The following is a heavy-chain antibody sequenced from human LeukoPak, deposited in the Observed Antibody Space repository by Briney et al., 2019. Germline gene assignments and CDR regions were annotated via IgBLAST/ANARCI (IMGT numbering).Heavy chain of an antibody. CDR2: INWNGGST. Sequence: GGSLRLSCAASGFTLDDYGMSWVRQAPGKGLEWVSGINWNGGSTGYADSVKGRFTISRDNAKNSLYLQMNSLRAEDTALYYCAREEFIAAAGIQHFQHWGQGTLVTVSS. J-gene: IGHJ1*01. D-gene: IGHD6-13*01. CDR1: GFTLDDYG. CDR3: AREEFIAAAGIQHFQH. V-gene: IGHV3-20*04.